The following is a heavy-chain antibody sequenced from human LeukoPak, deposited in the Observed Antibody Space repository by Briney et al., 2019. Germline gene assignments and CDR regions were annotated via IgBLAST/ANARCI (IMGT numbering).Heavy chain of an antibody. V-gene: IGHV3-7*01. J-gene: IGHJ4*02. D-gene: IGHD5-24*01. Sequence: SGGSLRLSCAASGFTFTNYWMTWVRQAPGKGLEWVANIKQDGSEKYYVDSVKGRFTISRDNPKNLLFLQINSLRVEHTAVYYCARETPRRGEARDGYRWGQGTVVTVSS. CDR2: IKQDGSEK. CDR3: ARETPRRGEARDGYR. CDR1: GFTFTNYW.